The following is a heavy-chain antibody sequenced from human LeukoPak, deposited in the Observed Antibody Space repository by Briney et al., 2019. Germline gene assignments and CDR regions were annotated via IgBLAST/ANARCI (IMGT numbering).Heavy chain of an antibody. CDR2: IYTSGST. D-gene: IGHD2-21*01. Sequence: SETLSLTCTVSGGSISSYYWSWLRQPAGKGLEWIGRIYTSGSTNYNPSLKSRVTISVDTSKNQFSLKLSSVTAADTAVYYCARLWPYYYYMDVWGKGTTVTVSS. CDR1: GGSISSYY. J-gene: IGHJ6*03. CDR3: ARLWPYYYYMDV. V-gene: IGHV4-4*07.